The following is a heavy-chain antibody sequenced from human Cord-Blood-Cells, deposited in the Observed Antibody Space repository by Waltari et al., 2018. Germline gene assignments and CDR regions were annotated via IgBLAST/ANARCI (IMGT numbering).Heavy chain of an antibody. D-gene: IGHD4-17*01. CDR2: ISSSSSDI. V-gene: IGHV3-21*01. CDR1: GFTFSSYS. Sequence: EVQLVESGGGLVKPGGSLRLSCAASGFTFSSYSMNWVRQAPGKGLGWVSAISSSSSDIYDADSVNGRFTISRDNAKNSRYLQMNSLRAEDTAVYYCARDTTGWFDPWGQGTLVTVSS. J-gene: IGHJ5*02. CDR3: ARDTTGWFDP.